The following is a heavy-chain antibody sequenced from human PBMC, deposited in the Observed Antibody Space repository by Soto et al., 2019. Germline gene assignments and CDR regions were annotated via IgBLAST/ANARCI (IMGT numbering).Heavy chain of an antibody. V-gene: IGHV1-69*04. CDR2: IIPTLGIA. CDR1: RGTFSSYT. J-gene: IGHJ6*02. CDR3: ARDRDTVTMVRGAGGMDV. Sequence: SVKVSCKASRGTFSSYTISWVRQAPGQGLEWMGRIIPTLGIANYAQKFQGRVTITADKSTSTAYMELSSLRSEDTAVYYCARDRDTVTMVRGAGGMDVWGQGTTVTVSS. D-gene: IGHD3-10*01.